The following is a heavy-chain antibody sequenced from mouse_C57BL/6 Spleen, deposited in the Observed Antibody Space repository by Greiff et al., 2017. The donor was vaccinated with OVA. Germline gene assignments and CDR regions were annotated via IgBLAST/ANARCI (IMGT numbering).Heavy chain of an antibody. J-gene: IGHJ2*01. D-gene: IGHD2-5*01. V-gene: IGHV1-22*01. CDR3: ASSAYYSNYGY. CDR2: INPNNGGT. CDR1: GYTFTDYN. Sequence: VQLQQSGPELVKPGASVKMSCKASGYTFTDYNMHWVKQSHGKSLEWIGYINPNNGGTSYNQKFKGKATLTVNKSSSTAYMELRSLTSEDSAVYYCASSAYYSNYGYWGQGTTLTVSS.